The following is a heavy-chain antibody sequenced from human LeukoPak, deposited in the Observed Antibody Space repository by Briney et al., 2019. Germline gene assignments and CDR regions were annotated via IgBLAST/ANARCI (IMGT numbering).Heavy chain of an antibody. D-gene: IGHD6-13*01. J-gene: IGHJ4*02. V-gene: IGHV3-74*01. Sequence: PGGSLRLSCAASGFTFSSYAMSRVRQAPGKGLVWVSRINSDGSSTSYADSVKGRFTISRDNAKNTLYLQMNSLRAEDTAVYYCAREPEVGIAAAGTNYWGQGTLVTVSS. CDR3: AREPEVGIAAAGTNY. CDR1: GFTFSSYA. CDR2: INSDGSST.